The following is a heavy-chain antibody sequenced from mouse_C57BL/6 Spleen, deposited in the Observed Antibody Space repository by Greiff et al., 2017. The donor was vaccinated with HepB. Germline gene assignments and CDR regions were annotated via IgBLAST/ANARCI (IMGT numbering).Heavy chain of an antibody. Sequence: QVQLQQSGAELVRPGASVTLSCKASGYTFTDYEMHWVKQTPVHGLEWIGAIDPETGGSAYNQKFKGKAILTADTSSSTAYMELRSLTSEDSAVYYWTRRPYYYGSSYPYWYFDVWGTGTTVTVSS. CDR2: IDPETGGS. CDR1: GYTFTDYE. V-gene: IGHV1-15*01. J-gene: IGHJ1*03. D-gene: IGHD1-1*01. CDR3: TRRPYYYGSSYPYWYFDV.